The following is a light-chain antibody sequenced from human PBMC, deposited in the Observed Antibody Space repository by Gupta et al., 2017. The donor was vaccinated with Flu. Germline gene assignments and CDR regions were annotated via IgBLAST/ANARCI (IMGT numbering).Light chain of an antibody. Sequence: TINCKSSQSVLYSSNNKNDLAWYQQKPGQPPKLLIYWASTRESGVADRFSGSGSGTDFTLTISSPQAEDVVVYYCQQYYSTPLTFGPGTKVEIK. J-gene: IGKJ1*01. V-gene: IGKV4-1*01. CDR3: QQYYSTPLT. CDR1: QSVLYSSNNKND. CDR2: WAS.